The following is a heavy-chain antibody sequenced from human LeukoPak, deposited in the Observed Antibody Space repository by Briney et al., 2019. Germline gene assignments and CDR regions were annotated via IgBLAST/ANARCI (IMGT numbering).Heavy chain of an antibody. CDR1: GFTFSNYA. CDR3: ARSDSSGWYGFDY. J-gene: IGHJ4*02. Sequence: GGSLRLSCAASGFTFSNYAMCWVRQAPGRGLEWVSAITNSGTGTYYADSVKGRFTISRDNAKNTLYLQMNSLRAEDTAVYYCARSDSSGWYGFDYWGQGTLVTVSS. CDR2: ITNSGTGT. V-gene: IGHV3-23*01. D-gene: IGHD6-19*01.